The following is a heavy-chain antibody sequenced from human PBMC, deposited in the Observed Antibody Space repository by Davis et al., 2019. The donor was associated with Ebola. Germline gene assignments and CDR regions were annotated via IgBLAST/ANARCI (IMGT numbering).Heavy chain of an antibody. V-gene: IGHV3-74*01. CDR2: INSDGSST. CDR1: GFTFSSYW. CDR3: ARGGYYDTSGYSHEAFDI. Sequence: GESLKISCAASGFTFSSYWMHWVRQAPGKGLVWVSRINSDGSSTSYADSVKGRFTISRDNAKNTLYLQMNSLRAEDTAVYHCARGGYYDTSGYSHEAFDIWGQGTVVTVSS. J-gene: IGHJ3*02. D-gene: IGHD3-22*01.